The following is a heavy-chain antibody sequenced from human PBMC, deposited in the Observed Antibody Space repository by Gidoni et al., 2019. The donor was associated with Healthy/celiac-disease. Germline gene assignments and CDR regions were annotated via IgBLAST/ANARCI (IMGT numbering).Heavy chain of an antibody. Sequence: QLQLQESGPGLVKPSETLSLTCTVSGGSISSSSYYWGWLRQPPGKGLEWIGSIYYSGSTYYNPSLKSRVTISVDTSKNQFSLKLSSVTAADTAVYYCARVGDSSGYYRYYFDYWGQGTLVTVSS. CDR2: IYYSGST. J-gene: IGHJ4*02. D-gene: IGHD3-22*01. CDR3: ARVGDSSGYYRYYFDY. CDR1: GGSISSSSYY. V-gene: IGHV4-39*07.